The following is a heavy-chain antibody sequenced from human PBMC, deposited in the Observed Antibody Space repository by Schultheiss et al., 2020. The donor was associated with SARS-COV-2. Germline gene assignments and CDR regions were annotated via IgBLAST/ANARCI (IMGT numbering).Heavy chain of an antibody. Sequence: GESLKISCAASGFTFSNSDMNWVRQAPGKGLEWVSGVSWNGSRTHYADSVKGRFIISRDNAKNSLYLQMNSLRAEDTAVYYCARDHYQLLRRGYYFDYWGQGTLVTVSS. D-gene: IGHD2-2*01. CDR2: VSWNGSRT. CDR1: GFTFSNSD. CDR3: ARDHYQLLRRGYYFDY. J-gene: IGHJ4*02. V-gene: IGHV3-19*01.